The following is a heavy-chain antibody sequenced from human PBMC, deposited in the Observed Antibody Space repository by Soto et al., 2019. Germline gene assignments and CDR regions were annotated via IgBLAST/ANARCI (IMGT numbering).Heavy chain of an antibody. D-gene: IGHD6-13*01. Sequence: PGGSLRLSCAASGFTFSSYGMHWVRQAPGKGLEWVAVIWYDGSNKYYADSVKGRFTISRDNSKNTLYLQMNSLRAEDTAVYYWARGGLYSSSWYCSYWGQGTLVTVSS. CDR1: GFTFSSYG. V-gene: IGHV3-33*01. CDR3: ARGGLYSSSWYCSY. CDR2: IWYDGSNK. J-gene: IGHJ4*02.